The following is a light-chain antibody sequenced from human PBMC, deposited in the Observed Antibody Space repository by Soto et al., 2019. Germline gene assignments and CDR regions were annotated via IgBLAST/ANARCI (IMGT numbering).Light chain of an antibody. CDR1: QNVYSN. Sequence: EIVMTQSPATLSLSPGEGATLSCRASQNVYSNLAWYQQKHGQPPRLLIYGASTRATCIPARFSGSGSGTEFTLTISSLQSEDFAVYYCQQYGNWPLTFGEGTKVEIK. CDR2: GAS. V-gene: IGKV3-15*01. CDR3: QQYGNWPLT. J-gene: IGKJ4*01.